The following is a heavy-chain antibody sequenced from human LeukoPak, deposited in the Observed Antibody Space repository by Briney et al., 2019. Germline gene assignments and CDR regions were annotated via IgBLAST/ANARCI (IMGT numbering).Heavy chain of an antibody. J-gene: IGHJ4*02. V-gene: IGHV3-23*01. CDR3: AKEMKRGGWCLDC. CDR2: INDDGYYT. D-gene: IGHD6-19*01. Sequence: GGSLTLFCAASGVTFSGCDMSWFRQAPGGGLEWVSGINDDGYYTYYADSVKGGFIITSNNYKEMSLLLMNSLRVDDTAVYYSAKEMKRGGWCLDCWGQGALVSVSS. CDR1: GVTFSGCD.